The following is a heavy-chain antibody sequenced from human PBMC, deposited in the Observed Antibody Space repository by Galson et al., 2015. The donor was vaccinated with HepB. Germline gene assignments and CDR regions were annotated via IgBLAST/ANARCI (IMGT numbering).Heavy chain of an antibody. CDR1: GYTFTSYG. CDR2: ISAYNGNT. D-gene: IGHD3-16*01. Sequence: SVKVSCKASGYTFTSYGISWVRQAPGQGLEWMGWISAYNGNTNYAQKLQGRVTMTTDTSTSTAYMELSSLRSEDTAVYYCAAPARGDPDSGSDAFDIWGQGTMVTVSS. J-gene: IGHJ3*02. V-gene: IGHV1-18*01. CDR3: AAPARGDPDSGSDAFDI.